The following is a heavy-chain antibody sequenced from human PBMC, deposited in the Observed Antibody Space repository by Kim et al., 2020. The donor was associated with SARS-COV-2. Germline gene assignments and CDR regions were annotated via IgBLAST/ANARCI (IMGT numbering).Heavy chain of an antibody. CDR3: ARGRITLVRGSPHYYGMDV. D-gene: IGHD3-10*01. CDR1: GGSASSSTYH. Sequence: SETLSLTCSVSGGSASSSTYHWGWIRQPPGKGLEWIASMYYRGTTQYNPSLRSRVTISLDTSKNQISLKLSSVTAADTAMYYCARGRITLVRGSPHYYGMDVWGQGPTVTVSS. V-gene: IGHV4-39*07. CDR2: MYYRGTT. J-gene: IGHJ6*02.